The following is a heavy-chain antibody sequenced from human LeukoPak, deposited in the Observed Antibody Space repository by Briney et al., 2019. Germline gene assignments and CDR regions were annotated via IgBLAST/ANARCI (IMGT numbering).Heavy chain of an antibody. CDR3: XRXXXRWLQEAYFDY. J-gene: IGHJ4*02. Sequence: SVKVSCKASGGTFSSYAISWVRQAPGQGLEWMGGIIPIFGTANYAQKFQGRVTITADESTSTAYMELSSLRSEDTAVYYCXRXXXRWLQEAYFDYWGQGTLVTVSS. CDR2: IIPIFGTA. D-gene: IGHD5-24*01. CDR1: GGTFSSYA. V-gene: IGHV1-69*01.